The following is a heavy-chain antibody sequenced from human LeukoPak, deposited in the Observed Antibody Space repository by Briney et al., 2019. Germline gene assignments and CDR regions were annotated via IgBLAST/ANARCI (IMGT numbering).Heavy chain of an antibody. Sequence: GASLQTSLHCSGSIFTYYLIGWVRALPGEGQGGVGIIFPGYSDTRYSPSFLGEVTFSVDMSTATDYLEWSSLKASDSAMYFCARERPGSSGWYTHWGQGTLVTVSS. CDR3: ARERPGSSGWYTH. J-gene: IGHJ4*02. CDR1: GSIFTYYL. D-gene: IGHD6-19*01. V-gene: IGHV5-51*01. CDR2: IFPGYSDT.